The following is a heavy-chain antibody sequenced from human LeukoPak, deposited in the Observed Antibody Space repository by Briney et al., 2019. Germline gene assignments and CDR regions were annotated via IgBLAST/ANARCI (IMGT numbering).Heavy chain of an antibody. CDR1: GFTFSSYS. V-gene: IGHV3-21*04. CDR3: ANLYGDSYYFDY. Sequence: GGSLRLSCAASGFTFSSYSMNWVRQAPGKGLEWVSSISSSSSYIYYADSVKGRFTISRDNAKNSLYLQMNSLRAEDTAVYYCANLYGDSYYFDYWGQGTLVTVSS. D-gene: IGHD4-17*01. J-gene: IGHJ4*02. CDR2: ISSSSSYI.